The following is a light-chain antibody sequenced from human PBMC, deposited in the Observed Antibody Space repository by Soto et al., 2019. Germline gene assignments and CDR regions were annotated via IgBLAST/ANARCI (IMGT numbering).Light chain of an antibody. CDR3: QQYHNWPPIT. V-gene: IGKV3-20*01. J-gene: IGKJ5*01. Sequence: IVWTQSPGTLSLSPGERATLSWRSSQSVSSSYLAWYQQKPGQAPRLLIYGASSRATGIPDRFSGSGSGTEFTLTISNLQSEDFAVYFCQQYHNWPPITFGQGTRLEIK. CDR2: GAS. CDR1: QSVSSSY.